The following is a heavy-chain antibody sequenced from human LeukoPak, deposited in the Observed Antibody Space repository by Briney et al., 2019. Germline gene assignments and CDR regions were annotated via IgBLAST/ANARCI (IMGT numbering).Heavy chain of an antibody. Sequence: GGSLRLSCAASGFTFSYYWMTWVRQASGKGLEWVGNIKPDGSEKYYVDSVKGRFTISRDNAKNTLFLQMNSLRGEDTALYYCARDSGSHWGQGTLVTVSS. CDR1: GFTFSYYW. CDR3: ARDSGSH. D-gene: IGHD1-26*01. J-gene: IGHJ4*02. V-gene: IGHV3-7*04. CDR2: IKPDGSEK.